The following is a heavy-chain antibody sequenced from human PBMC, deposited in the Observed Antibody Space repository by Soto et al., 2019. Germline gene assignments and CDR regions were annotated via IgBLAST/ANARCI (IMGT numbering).Heavy chain of an antibody. J-gene: IGHJ4*02. CDR1: EFTFTYAW. D-gene: IGHD3-16*02. V-gene: IGHV3-15*01. Sequence: GGSLRLSCAASEFTFTYAWMSWVRQAPGKGLEWVGRIKSKTDGGTTDYAAPVKGRFTISRDESQNTLYLQMNSLKTEDTAVYYCTSLYYGHWGQGTLVTVS. CDR2: IKSKTDGGTT. CDR3: TSLYYGH.